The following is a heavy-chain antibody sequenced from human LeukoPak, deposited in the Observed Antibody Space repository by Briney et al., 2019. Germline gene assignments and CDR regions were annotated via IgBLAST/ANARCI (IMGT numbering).Heavy chain of an antibody. V-gene: IGHV7-4-1*02. D-gene: IGHD6-19*01. CDR2: INTNTGNP. J-gene: IGHJ4*02. CDR3: ARVWSSGWYYFDY. CDR1: GYTSTNYA. Sequence: ASVKVSCKTSGYTSTNYALNWVRQAPGQGLEWMGWINTNTGNPTYAQGFTGRFVFSLDTSVSTAYLQISSLKAEDTAVYYCARVWSSGWYYFDYWGQGTLVTVSS.